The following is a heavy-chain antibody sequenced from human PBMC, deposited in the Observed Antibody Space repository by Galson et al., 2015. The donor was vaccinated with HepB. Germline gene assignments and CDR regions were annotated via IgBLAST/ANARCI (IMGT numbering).Heavy chain of an antibody. CDR1: GGSISSSNW. V-gene: IGHV4-4*02. Sequence: SETLSLTCTVSGGSISSSNWWSWVRQPPGKGLEWIGEIYHSGSTNYNPSLKSRVTISVDKSKNQFSLKLSSVTAADTAVYYCASTNLGGSGSDGEGGFDPWGQGTLVTVSS. D-gene: IGHD3-10*01. CDR3: ASTNLGGSGSDGEGGFDP. J-gene: IGHJ5*02. CDR2: IYHSGST.